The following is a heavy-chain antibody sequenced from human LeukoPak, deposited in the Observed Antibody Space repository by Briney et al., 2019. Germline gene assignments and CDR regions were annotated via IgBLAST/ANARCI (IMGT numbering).Heavy chain of an antibody. V-gene: IGHV3-53*01. CDR1: GFTVSSNY. CDR3: ARDLRRNYWYFDL. D-gene: IGHD3-10*01. CDR2: IYSGGST. Sequence: GGSLRLSCAASGFTVSSNYMSWVRQAPGKGLEWVSVIYSGGSTYYADSVKGRFTISRDNSKNTLYLQMNSLRAEDTAVYYCARDLRRNYWYFDLWGRGTLVAVSS. J-gene: IGHJ2*01.